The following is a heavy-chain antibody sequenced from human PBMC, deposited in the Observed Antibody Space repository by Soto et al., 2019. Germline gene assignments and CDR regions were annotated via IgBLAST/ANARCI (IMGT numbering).Heavy chain of an antibody. CDR2: ISDNGGST. Sequence: PGGSLRLSCAASGFTFRSYAMSWVRQAPGKGLEWVSAISDNGGSTIYADSVKGRFTVSRDNSKNTLFLQLNSLRAEDTAVYYCARDSSGWRIWGQGTLVTVSS. CDR1: GFTFRSYA. D-gene: IGHD6-19*01. V-gene: IGHV3-23*01. CDR3: ARDSSGWRI. J-gene: IGHJ4*02.